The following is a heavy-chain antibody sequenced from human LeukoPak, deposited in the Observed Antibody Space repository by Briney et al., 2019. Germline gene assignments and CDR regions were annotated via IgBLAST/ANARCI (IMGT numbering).Heavy chain of an antibody. V-gene: IGHV1-24*01. CDR1: GYTLTELS. CDR3: ATETKCGGDCYFLY. J-gene: IGHJ4*02. CDR2: FDPEDGET. Sequence: ASVKVSCKVSGYTLTELSMHWVRQAPGKGLEWMGGFDPEDGETIYAQKFQGRVTMTEDTSTDTAYMELSRLRSEDTAVYYCATETKCGGDCYFLYWGQGTLVTVSS. D-gene: IGHD2-21*01.